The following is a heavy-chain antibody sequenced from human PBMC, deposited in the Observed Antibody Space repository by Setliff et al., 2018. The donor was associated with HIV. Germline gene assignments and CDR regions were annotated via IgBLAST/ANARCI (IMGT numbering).Heavy chain of an antibody. D-gene: IGHD3-10*01. CDR1: GFTFSSYS. V-gene: IGHV3-21*01. CDR2: ISSSSNYI. CDR3: AKMLDIAVPQTGDRKSRIIATLDP. Sequence: GSLRLSCAASGFTFSSYSMNWVRQAPGKGLEWVSSISSSSNYIYYADSVKGRFTISRDNAKSSLYLQMNSLRAEDTAMYYCAKMLDIAVPQTGDRKSRIIATLDPWGQGTLVTVSS. J-gene: IGHJ5*02.